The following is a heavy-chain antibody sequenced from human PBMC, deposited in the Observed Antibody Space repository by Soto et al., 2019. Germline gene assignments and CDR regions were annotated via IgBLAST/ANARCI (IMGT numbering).Heavy chain of an antibody. CDR2: IIPLFGTT. Sequence: QMQLVQSGAEVRMPGSSVKVSCKASGGTSSTYSINWVRQAPGQGLEWMGGIIPLFGTTNYAQKFKGRVTITADESTSTAYMELSSLRAEDAAVYYCARGATHGSSWYFWFDPWGQGTLVTVSS. V-gene: IGHV1-69*01. J-gene: IGHJ5*02. CDR1: GGTSSTYS. D-gene: IGHD6-13*01. CDR3: ARGATHGSSWYFWFDP.